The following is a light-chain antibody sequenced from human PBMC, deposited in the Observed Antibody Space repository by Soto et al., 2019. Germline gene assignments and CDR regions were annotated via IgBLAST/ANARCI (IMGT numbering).Light chain of an antibody. CDR1: SSDVGSYDY. Sequence: QSALTQPRSVSGSPGQSVTISCTGTSSDVGSYDYVSWYQQQPGKAPKLMIYDVNKRPSGVPDHFSGSKSGNTASLTVSGLRAEDEADYYCCSYAGSYTYLFGNGTKLTVL. J-gene: IGLJ1*01. CDR2: DVN. CDR3: CSYAGSYTYL. V-gene: IGLV2-11*01.